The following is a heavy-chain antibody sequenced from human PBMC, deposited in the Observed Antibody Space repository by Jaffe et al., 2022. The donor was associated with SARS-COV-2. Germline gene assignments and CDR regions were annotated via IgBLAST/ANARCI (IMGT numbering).Heavy chain of an antibody. Sequence: QLQLQESGPGLVKPSETLSLTCTVSGGSISSSSYYWGWIRQPPGKGLEWIGSIYYSGSTYYNPSLKSRVTISVDTSKNQFSLKLSSVTAADTAVYYCARHGKGDYGGQWRNYFDYWGQGTLVTVSS. V-gene: IGHV4-39*01. D-gene: IGHD4-17*01. CDR1: GGSISSSSYY. J-gene: IGHJ4*02. CDR3: ARHGKGDYGGQWRNYFDY. CDR2: IYYSGST.